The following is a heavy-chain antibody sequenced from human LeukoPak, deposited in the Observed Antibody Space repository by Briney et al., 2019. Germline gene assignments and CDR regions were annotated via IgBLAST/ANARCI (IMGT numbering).Heavy chain of an antibody. D-gene: IGHD2-21*02. Sequence: GGSLRLSCVASGVAFSAYALSWGRHTPGNGLEWGSTVSGSGGRTFYADSVKVRFTISRDNSKKTVSLQMNSLRVDDPAVYYCAKGGAAMTDAPHGDVVTPTLDGFDIWGQGSMVTVSS. CDR2: VSGSGGRT. CDR1: GVAFSAYA. CDR3: AKGGAAMTDAPHGDVVTPTLDGFDI. V-gene: IGHV3-23*01. J-gene: IGHJ3*02.